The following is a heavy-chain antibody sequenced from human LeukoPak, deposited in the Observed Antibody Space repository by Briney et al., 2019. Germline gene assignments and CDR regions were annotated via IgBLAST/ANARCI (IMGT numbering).Heavy chain of an antibody. J-gene: IGHJ3*02. CDR3: ARDYLGGNPDAFDI. V-gene: IGHV4-39*07. D-gene: IGHD4-23*01. CDR2: IYYSGST. Sequence: PSETLSLTCTVSGDSISSSSYYWGWIRQPPGKELEWNGSIYYSGSTYYNPSLNSRVTISVDTSKNQFSLKLSSVPAADTAVYYCARDYLGGNPDAFDIWGQGTMVTVSS. CDR1: GDSISSSSYY.